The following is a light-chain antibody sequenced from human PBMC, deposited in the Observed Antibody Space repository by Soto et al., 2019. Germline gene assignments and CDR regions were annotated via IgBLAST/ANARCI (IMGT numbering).Light chain of an antibody. Sequence: VLTQSPLSLPVTLGEPASISCRSSQSLLHRSGDHYLDWYLQKPGQSPQLLIYLGSNRATGVPDRFSGSGSPTDFTLKISSVEAEDVGVYYCLHALQPPPAFGQGTKVEIK. CDR3: LHALQPPPA. V-gene: IGKV2-28*01. J-gene: IGKJ1*01. CDR2: LGS. CDR1: QSLLHRSGDHY.